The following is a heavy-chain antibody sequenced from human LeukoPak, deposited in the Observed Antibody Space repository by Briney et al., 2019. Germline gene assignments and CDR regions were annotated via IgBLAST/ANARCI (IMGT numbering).Heavy chain of an antibody. Sequence: GASVKVSCKASGYTFTGYYMHWVRQAPGQGLEWMGWSSAYNGNTNYAQKLQGRVTMTTDTSTSTAYMELRSLRSDDTAVYYCARDLPDFDIVMVVAATYYYYGMDVWGQGTTVTLSS. J-gene: IGHJ6*02. CDR1: GYTFTGYY. CDR3: ARDLPDFDIVMVVAATYYYYGMDV. CDR2: SSAYNGNT. V-gene: IGHV1-18*04. D-gene: IGHD2-15*01.